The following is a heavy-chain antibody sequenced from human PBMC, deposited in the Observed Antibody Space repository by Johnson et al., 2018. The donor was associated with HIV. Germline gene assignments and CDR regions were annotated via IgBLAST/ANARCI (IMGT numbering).Heavy chain of an antibody. J-gene: IGHJ3*02. CDR1: GFTFSSYG. CDR3: AKGWKLGGGDDAFDI. V-gene: IGHV3-30*02. CDR2: IRYDGSNK. D-gene: IGHD7-27*01. Sequence: QVQLVESGGGVVQPGGSLRLSCAASGFTFSSYGMHWVRQAPGKGLEWVAFIRYDGSNKYYADSVKGRFTISRDNSKNTLYLQMNSLRAEETAVYYCAKGWKLGGGDDAFDIWGQGTMVTVSS.